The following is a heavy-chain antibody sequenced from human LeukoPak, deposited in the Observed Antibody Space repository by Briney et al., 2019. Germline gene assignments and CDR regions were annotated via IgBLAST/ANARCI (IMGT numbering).Heavy chain of an antibody. V-gene: IGHV3-7*03. CDR2: IKQDGSDI. J-gene: IGHJ5*02. Sequence: TGGSLRLSCTVSGFTFSRYLMAWVRQAPGKGLEWVANIKQDGSDIFYGDSVRGRFTVSRDNAKNYLFLQMTSLRVEDTAVYDCARSGVSVADWFDPWGQGTLVTVSS. CDR1: GFTFSRYL. D-gene: IGHD6-19*01. CDR3: ARSGVSVADWFDP.